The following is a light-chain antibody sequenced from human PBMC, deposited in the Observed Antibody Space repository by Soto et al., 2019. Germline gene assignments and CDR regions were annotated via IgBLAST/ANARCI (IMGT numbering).Light chain of an antibody. CDR3: QQYDNLPWT. V-gene: IGKV3-15*01. Sequence: EVGMTQSPATLSVSPGGRATLSCRASQSISDTLAWYQQKPGQAPRLLIYGASRRATGFPARFSGSGSGTDFTLTISSLQSEDFAVYYCQQYDNLPWTFGQGTKVDIK. CDR2: GAS. CDR1: QSISDT. J-gene: IGKJ1*01.